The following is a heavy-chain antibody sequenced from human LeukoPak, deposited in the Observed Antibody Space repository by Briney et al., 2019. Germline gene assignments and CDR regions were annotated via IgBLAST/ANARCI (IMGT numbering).Heavy chain of an antibody. CDR1: GFTFNTYS. D-gene: IGHD1-26*01. Sequence: GGSLRLSCEASGFTFNTYSMNWARQAPGKGLEWVSSIDSSGGYMFYADSVKGRFIISRDNAKDSLYLQMNSLRAEDTAIYYCAKDWDWELLIFDYWGQGTLVTVSS. CDR2: IDSSGGYM. J-gene: IGHJ4*02. CDR3: AKDWDWELLIFDY. V-gene: IGHV3-21*04.